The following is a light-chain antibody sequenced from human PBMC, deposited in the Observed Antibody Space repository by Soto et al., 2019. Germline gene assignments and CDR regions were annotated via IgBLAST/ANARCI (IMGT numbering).Light chain of an antibody. CDR1: QSISSW. CDR2: KAS. J-gene: IGKJ2*01. Sequence: DIQMTQSPSTLSASVGDRVTITCRASQSISSWLAWYQQKPGKAPKLLIYKASSLESGVPSRFSGSGSGTEFTLTISSLQSDDFATYDCQQYNSYSPYTFGQGTELEIK. CDR3: QQYNSYSPYT. V-gene: IGKV1-5*03.